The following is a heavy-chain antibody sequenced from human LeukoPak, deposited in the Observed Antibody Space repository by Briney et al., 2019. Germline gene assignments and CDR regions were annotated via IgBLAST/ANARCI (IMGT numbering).Heavy chain of an antibody. D-gene: IGHD4-23*01. CDR1: GGSISSGTYY. Sequence: SQTLSLTCTISGGSISSGTYYWSWIRQPAGKGLEWIGRIYTSGSTNYNPSLKRRVTISVDTSKNQFSLKLSSATAADTAVYYCARQNPRDYGGKPYFYFYMDVWGKGTTVTVSS. CDR3: ARQNPRDYGGKPYFYFYMDV. J-gene: IGHJ6*03. V-gene: IGHV4-61*02. CDR2: IYTSGST.